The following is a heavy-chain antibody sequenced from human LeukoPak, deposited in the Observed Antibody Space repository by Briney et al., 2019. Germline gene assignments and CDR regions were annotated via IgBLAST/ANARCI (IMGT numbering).Heavy chain of an antibody. Sequence: SETLSLTCTVSGYSISSGYYWGWIRQPPGKGLEWIGSLYHSGTTYYKPSLKSRVTISVDTSKNQFSLKLSSVTAADTAVYYCARQDGVLHNWFDPWGQGTLVTVSS. CDR1: GYSISSGYY. D-gene: IGHD4/OR15-4a*01. V-gene: IGHV4-38-2*02. CDR2: LYHSGTT. CDR3: ARQDGVLHNWFDP. J-gene: IGHJ5*02.